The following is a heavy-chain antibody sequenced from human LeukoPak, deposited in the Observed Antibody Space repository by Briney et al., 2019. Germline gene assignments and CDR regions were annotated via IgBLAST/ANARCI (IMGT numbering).Heavy chain of an antibody. V-gene: IGHV1-2*02. Sequence: ASVKVSFKASGYTFTGYYMHWVRQAPGQGLEWMGWINPNSGGTNYAQKFQGRVTMTRDTSISTAYMELSRLRSDDTAVYYCARPASGDYTYYYYMDVWGKGTTVTVSS. D-gene: IGHD4-17*01. CDR2: INPNSGGT. CDR3: ARPASGDYTYYYYMDV. CDR1: GYTFTGYY. J-gene: IGHJ6*03.